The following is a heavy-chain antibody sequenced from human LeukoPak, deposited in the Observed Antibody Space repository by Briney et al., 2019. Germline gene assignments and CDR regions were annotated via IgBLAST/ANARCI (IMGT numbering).Heavy chain of an antibody. D-gene: IGHD3-22*01. Sequence: HPGGSLRLSCAASGFTFSSYAMTWVRQAPGRGLEWVSGISASGDSPYYADSVKGRFTISRDNSKNTLFLQMSSLRAEDTAIYYCARGRYDSSGYFQDWGQGTLVTVSS. CDR3: ARGRYDSSGYFQD. CDR2: ISASGDSP. CDR1: GFTFSSYA. J-gene: IGHJ1*01. V-gene: IGHV3-23*01.